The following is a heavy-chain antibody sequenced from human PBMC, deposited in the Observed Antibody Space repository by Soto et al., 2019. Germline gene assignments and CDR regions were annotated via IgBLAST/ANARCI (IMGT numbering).Heavy chain of an antibody. D-gene: IGHD2-15*01. J-gene: IGHJ5*01. CDR1: GGSISSGGYS. V-gene: IGHV4-30-2*01. CDR2: IYHSGST. CDR3: ARELGYCSGGSCYIWFDS. Sequence: SETLSLTCAVSGGSISSGGYSWSWIRQPPGKGLEWIGYIYHSGSTYYNPSLKSRVTISVDRSKNQFSLKLSSVTAADTAVYYCARELGYCSGGSCYIWFDSWGQGTLVTVSS.